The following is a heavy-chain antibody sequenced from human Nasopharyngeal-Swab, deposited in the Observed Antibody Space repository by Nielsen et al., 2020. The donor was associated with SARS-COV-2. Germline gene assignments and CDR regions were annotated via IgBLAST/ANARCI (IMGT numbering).Heavy chain of an antibody. J-gene: IGHJ4*02. CDR3: ARKYYYDSSGYPYFDY. V-gene: IGHV1-46*01. D-gene: IGHD3-22*01. CDR2: INPSGGST. Sequence: ASVKVSCKASGGTFSSYAISWVRQAPGQGLEWMGIINPSGGSTSYAQKFQGRVTMTRDTSTSTVYMELSSLRSEDTAVYYCARKYYYDSSGYPYFDYWGQGTLVTVSS. CDR1: GGTFSSYA.